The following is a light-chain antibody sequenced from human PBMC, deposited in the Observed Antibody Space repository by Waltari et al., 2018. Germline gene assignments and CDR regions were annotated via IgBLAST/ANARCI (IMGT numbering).Light chain of an antibody. J-gene: IGKJ3*01. CDR1: QTIANK. V-gene: IGKV3-15*01. CDR2: AAS. Sequence: EIVMTQSPATLSVSPGEGVTISCRASQTIANKLAWYQQKPGQAPRLLIYAASTRATGVPGRFSGGGSGTEFTLSISSLQSEDFAVYYCQQYFSWPPRVIFGPGTKVDMK. CDR3: QQYFSWPPRVI.